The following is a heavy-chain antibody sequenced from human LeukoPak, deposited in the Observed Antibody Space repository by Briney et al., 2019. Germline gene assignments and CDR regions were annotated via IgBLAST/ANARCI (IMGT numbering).Heavy chain of an antibody. CDR1: GFTFSSYA. CDR2: INDSGGSK. D-gene: IGHD2-8*02. CDR3: AKKIGTGPGHNWFDP. Sequence: HTGGSLRLSCAASGFTFSSYAMSWVRQAPGKGLEWVSGINDSGGSKSHADSVKGRFTISRDNSRNTLYLQMNSLRAEDTAVYYCAKKIGTGPGHNWFDPWGQGTLVTVSS. J-gene: IGHJ5*02. V-gene: IGHV3-23*01.